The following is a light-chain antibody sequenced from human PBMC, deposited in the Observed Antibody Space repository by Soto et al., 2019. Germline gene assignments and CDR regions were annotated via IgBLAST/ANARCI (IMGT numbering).Light chain of an antibody. Sequence: EIVMPQSPATLSVSPGERATLSCRASQSVSSNLSWYQQKPGQAPRLLIYGASTRAGGIPARFSGSGSKTQFTLTIGSLQSEDFAVYYCQQYNDWPLTFGGGTKVDI. V-gene: IGKV3-15*01. J-gene: IGKJ4*01. CDR3: QQYNDWPLT. CDR2: GAS. CDR1: QSVSSN.